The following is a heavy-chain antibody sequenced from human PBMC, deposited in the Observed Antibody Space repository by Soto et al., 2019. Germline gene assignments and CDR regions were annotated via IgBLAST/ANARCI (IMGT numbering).Heavy chain of an antibody. J-gene: IGHJ5*02. Sequence: PSETLSLTCTVSGGSISSYYWSWIRQPPGKGLEWIGYIYYSGSTNYNPSLKSRVTISVDTSKNQFSLKLSSVTAADTAVYYCARRNTRAVAGRGLWFDPWGQGTLVTVSS. V-gene: IGHV4-59*08. D-gene: IGHD6-19*01. CDR3: ARRNTRAVAGRGLWFDP. CDR2: IYYSGST. CDR1: GGSISSYY.